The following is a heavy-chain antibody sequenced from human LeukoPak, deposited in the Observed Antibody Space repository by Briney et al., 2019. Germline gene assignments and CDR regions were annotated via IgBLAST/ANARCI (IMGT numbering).Heavy chain of an antibody. D-gene: IGHD3-16*01. CDR2: INPNSGGT. Sequence: ASVKVSCKASGCFFTGYFRHCLRHAIGQAPVWMGWINPNSGGTTFAQKFQSRVTMTKDTSIRTAYMELSRLRSNDTAVYYCGRERVRYDPEGFDYWGQGTLVTVSS. V-gene: IGHV1-2*02. CDR3: GRERVRYDPEGFDY. CDR1: GCFFTGYF. J-gene: IGHJ4*02.